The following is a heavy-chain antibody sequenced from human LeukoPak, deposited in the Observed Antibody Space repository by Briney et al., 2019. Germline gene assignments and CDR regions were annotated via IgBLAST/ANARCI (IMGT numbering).Heavy chain of an antibody. D-gene: IGHD2-2*01. Sequence: GGSLRLSCAASGFTFSSYWMSWVRQAPGKGLEWVANIKQDGSEKYYVDSVKGRFTISRDNAKNSLYLQMNSLRVEDTAVYYCARDSAVPAAQLDHWGQGTLVTVSS. J-gene: IGHJ4*02. CDR2: IKQDGSEK. V-gene: IGHV3-7*01. CDR3: ARDSAVPAAQLDH. CDR1: GFTFSSYW.